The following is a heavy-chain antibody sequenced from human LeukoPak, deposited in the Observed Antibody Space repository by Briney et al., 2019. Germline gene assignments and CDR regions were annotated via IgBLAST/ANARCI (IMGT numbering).Heavy chain of an antibody. CDR2: IKQDGSEK. Sequence: GSLRLSCAASGFTFSNYWMSWVRQAPGKGLEWVANIKQDGSEKYYVDSVKGRFTISRDNAKNSVSLQMNSLRAEDTAVYYCARDSKGGDSSGYYPIDYWGQGTLVTVSS. CDR3: ARDSKGGDSSGYYPIDY. V-gene: IGHV3-7*01. D-gene: IGHD3-22*01. J-gene: IGHJ4*02. CDR1: GFTFSNYW.